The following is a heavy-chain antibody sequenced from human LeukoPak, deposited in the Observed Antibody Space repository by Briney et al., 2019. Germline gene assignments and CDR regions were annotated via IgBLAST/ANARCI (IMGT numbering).Heavy chain of an antibody. Sequence: PGKSLRLSCTASGFTFSTYVMHWVRQAPGKGLQWVAVISDDGSYKFHVDTVRGRFTISRDNSKNTLYLQMNSLRAEDTAVYYCARALAVAGTYFDYWGQGTLVTVSS. J-gene: IGHJ4*02. CDR1: GFTFSTYV. V-gene: IGHV3-30*04. CDR3: ARALAVAGTYFDY. D-gene: IGHD6-19*01. CDR2: ISDDGSYK.